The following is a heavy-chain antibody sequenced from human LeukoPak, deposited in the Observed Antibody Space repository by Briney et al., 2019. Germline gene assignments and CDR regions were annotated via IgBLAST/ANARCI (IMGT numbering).Heavy chain of an antibody. Sequence: SVKVSCKTSGFTFTNSAVQWVRQARGQRLEWIGWIVVGSGKTQYAQKFQERVTITRDMSTNTVYMELSSLRSEDTAVFYCAADNLLQVYWGQGTLVTVSS. CDR2: IVVGSGKT. D-gene: IGHD2-21*01. J-gene: IGHJ4*02. V-gene: IGHV1-58*01. CDR1: GFTFTNSA. CDR3: AADNLLQVY.